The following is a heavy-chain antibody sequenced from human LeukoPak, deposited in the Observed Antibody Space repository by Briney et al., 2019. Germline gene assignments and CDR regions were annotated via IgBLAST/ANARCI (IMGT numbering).Heavy chain of an antibody. J-gene: IGHJ3*02. CDR2: INHSGST. CDR3: ARGRTYLAYCGGDCYPDAFDI. D-gene: IGHD2-21*02. CDR1: GGSFSGYY. V-gene: IGHV4-34*01. Sequence: SETLSLTCAVYGGSFSGYYWSWIRQPPGKGLEWIGEINHSGSTNYNPSLKSRVTISVDTSKNQFSLKLSSVTAADTAVYYCARGRTYLAYCGGDCYPDAFDIWGQGTMVTVSS.